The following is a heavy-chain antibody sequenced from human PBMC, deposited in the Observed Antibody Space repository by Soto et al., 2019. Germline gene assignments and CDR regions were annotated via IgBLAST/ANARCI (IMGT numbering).Heavy chain of an antibody. CDR1: RFTFSSYA. J-gene: IGHJ4*02. CDR3: AKDQSITMVRGEYY. D-gene: IGHD3-10*01. Sequence: EVQLLESGGGLVQPGGSLRLSCAASRFTFSSYAMSWVRQAPGKGLEWVSAISGSGGSTYYADSVKGRFTISRDNSKNTLYLQMNSLRAEDTAVYYCAKDQSITMVRGEYYWGQGTLVTVSS. CDR2: ISGSGGST. V-gene: IGHV3-23*01.